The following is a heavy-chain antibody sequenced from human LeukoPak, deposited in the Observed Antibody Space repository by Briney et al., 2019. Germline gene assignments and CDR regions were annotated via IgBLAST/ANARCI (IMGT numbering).Heavy chain of an antibody. J-gene: IGHJ4*02. CDR1: GFTFSGYG. D-gene: IGHD6-13*01. CDR3: AKDRSSSWTWTIDY. V-gene: IGHV3-30*18. Sequence: SGGSLRLSCAASGFTFSGYGMHWVRQAPGKGLEWVALISYDGSNEYYADSVKGRFTISRDKSKNTLYLQMNSLRAEDTAAYYCAKDRSSSWTWTIDYWGQGTLVTVSS. CDR2: ISYDGSNE.